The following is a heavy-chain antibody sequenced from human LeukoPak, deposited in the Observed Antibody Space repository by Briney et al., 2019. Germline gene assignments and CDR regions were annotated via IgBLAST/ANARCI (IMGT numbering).Heavy chain of an antibody. V-gene: IGHV1-8*01. D-gene: IGHD3-10*01. Sequence: ASVKVSCKASGYTFTSYDINWVRQATGQGLEWMGWMNPNSGNTGYAQKFQGRVTMTRNTSISTAYMELSSLRSEDTAVYYCALYGSGSLYYGMDVWGQGTTVTVSS. CDR3: ALYGSGSLYYGMDV. CDR1: GYTFTSYD. CDR2: MNPNSGNT. J-gene: IGHJ6*02.